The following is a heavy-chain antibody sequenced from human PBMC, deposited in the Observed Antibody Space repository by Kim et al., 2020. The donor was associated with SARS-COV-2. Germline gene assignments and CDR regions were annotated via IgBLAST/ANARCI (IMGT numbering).Heavy chain of an antibody. CDR2: ISSSGDSV. Sequence: GGSLRLSCAASGFMFSAYYMKWIRQTPGKGLEWVSYISSSGDSVYYADSVKGRFTISRDNAKNSLYLQMNSLRADDTAVYYCARSYDGGDYWGRGTQVT. CDR3: ARSYDGGDY. CDR1: GFMFSAYY. D-gene: IGHD5-12*01. J-gene: IGHJ4*02. V-gene: IGHV3-11*01.